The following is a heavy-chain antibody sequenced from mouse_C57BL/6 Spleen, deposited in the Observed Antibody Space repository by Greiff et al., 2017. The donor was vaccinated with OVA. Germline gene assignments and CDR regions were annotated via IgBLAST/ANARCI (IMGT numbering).Heavy chain of an antibody. D-gene: IGHD3-2*02. J-gene: IGHJ2*01. V-gene: IGHV1-50*01. CDR1: GYTFTSYW. CDR3: ARQLRLRSPFDY. Sequence: VQLQQPGAELVKPGASVKLSCKASGYTFTSYWMQWVKQRPGQGLEWIGEIDPSDSYTNYNQKFKGKATLTVDTSSSTAYMQLSSLTSEDSAVYYCARQLRLRSPFDYWGQGTTLTVSS. CDR2: IDPSDSYT.